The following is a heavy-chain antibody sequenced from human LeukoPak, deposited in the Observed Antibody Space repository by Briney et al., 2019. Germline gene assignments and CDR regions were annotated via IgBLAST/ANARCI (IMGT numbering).Heavy chain of an antibody. CDR2: INPNSGGT. J-gene: IGHJ5*02. CDR3: ASSGSMEGWFDP. V-gene: IGHV1-2*02. D-gene: IGHD3-10*01. CDR1: GYTFTGYY. Sequence: ASVKVSCKASGYTFTGYYMHWVRQAPGQGLEWMGWINPNSGGTNYAQKFQGRVTMTRDTSISTAYMELSSLRSEDTAVYYCASSGSMEGWFDPWGQGTLVTVSS.